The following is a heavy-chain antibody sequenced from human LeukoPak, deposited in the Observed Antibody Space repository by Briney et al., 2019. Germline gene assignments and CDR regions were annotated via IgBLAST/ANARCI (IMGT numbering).Heavy chain of an antibody. J-gene: IGHJ4*02. Sequence: GGSQRLSCAASGFTVSSNYMNWVRQAPGKGLEWVSIIYSGGSTYYADSVKGRFTISRDSSKNTLYLQMNSLRAEDTAVYYCARVGSTGYFDSWGQGTLVTVSS. CDR2: IYSGGST. V-gene: IGHV3-53*01. CDR1: GFTVSSNY. D-gene: IGHD5/OR15-5a*01. CDR3: ARVGSTGYFDS.